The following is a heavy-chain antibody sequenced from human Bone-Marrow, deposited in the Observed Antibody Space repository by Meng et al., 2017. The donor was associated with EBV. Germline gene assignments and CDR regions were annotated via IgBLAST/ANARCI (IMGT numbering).Heavy chain of an antibody. CDR1: GYTFSTYA. CDR2: INVGNGDT. CDR3: ARDSSGDSRNFDP. J-gene: IGHJ5*02. D-gene: IGHD3-22*01. V-gene: IGHV1-3*01. Sequence: LVVAGAGVTRPGASVKVSGKASGYTFSTYAIHWVRQAPGQRLEWMGWINVGNGDTKYSQKLQGRVTITRDTSASTAYMELRSLRSEDTAVYYCARDSSGDSRNFDPWGQGTLVTVSS.